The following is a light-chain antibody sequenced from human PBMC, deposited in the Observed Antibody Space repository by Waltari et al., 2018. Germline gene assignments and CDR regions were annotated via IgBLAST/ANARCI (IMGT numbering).Light chain of an antibody. J-gene: IGKJ5*01. Sequence: EIALTQSPGTLSLSPGERATLSCMASQSVGGSYLAWYQQKPGQAPSLLIYGTFSRATGIPDRFSGSGSGTDFILTISRLEPEDFAVYYCQQYGSSPGITFGQGTRVEIK. V-gene: IGKV3-20*01. CDR2: GTF. CDR3: QQYGSSPGIT. CDR1: QSVGGSY.